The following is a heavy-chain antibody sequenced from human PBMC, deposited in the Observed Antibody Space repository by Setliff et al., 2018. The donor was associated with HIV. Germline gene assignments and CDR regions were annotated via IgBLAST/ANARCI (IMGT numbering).Heavy chain of an antibody. Sequence: SETLSLTCTVSGGSISSHYWSWIRQPPGKGLEWIGSIYYSGSTNYNPSLKSRVTISVDTSKNQFSLKLSSAIAADTAVYYCASMERGSGFSNRNYFDYWGQGTQVTVSS. V-gene: IGHV4-59*11. J-gene: IGHJ4*02. D-gene: IGHD6-19*01. CDR1: GGSISSHY. CDR3: ASMERGSGFSNRNYFDY. CDR2: IYYSGST.